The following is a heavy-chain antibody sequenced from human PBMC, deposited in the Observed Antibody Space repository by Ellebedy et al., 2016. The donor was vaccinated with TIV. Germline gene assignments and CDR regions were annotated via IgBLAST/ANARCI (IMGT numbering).Heavy chain of an antibody. CDR2: INSDGSST. V-gene: IGHV3-74*01. CDR3: ARAGYCRSTSCPYYYYYMDV. Sequence: GDSLKISXSASRFTFSSYWMHWVRQAPGKGLVWVSRINSDGSSTNYADSVEGRFTISRDNAKNTLYLQMNSLRAEDTAVYYCARAGYCRSTSCPYYYYYMDVWGKGTTVTVSS. D-gene: IGHD2-2*03. CDR1: RFTFSSYW. J-gene: IGHJ6*03.